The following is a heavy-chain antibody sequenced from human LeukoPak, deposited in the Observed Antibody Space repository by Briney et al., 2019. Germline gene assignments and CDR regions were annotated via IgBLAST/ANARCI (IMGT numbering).Heavy chain of an antibody. CDR3: ARRLVRGKFDY. CDR1: GGSISSSSYY. Sequence: SETLSLTCTVSGGSISSSSYYWGWIRQPPGKGLEWIGSIYYSGSTNYNPSLKSRVTISVDTSKNQFSLKLSSVTAADTAVYYCARRLVRGKFDYWGQGTLVTVSS. J-gene: IGHJ4*02. D-gene: IGHD3-10*01. CDR2: IYYSGST. V-gene: IGHV4-39*07.